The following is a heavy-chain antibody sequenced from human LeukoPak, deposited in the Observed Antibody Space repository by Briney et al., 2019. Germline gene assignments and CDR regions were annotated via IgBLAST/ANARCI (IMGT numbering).Heavy chain of an antibody. Sequence: GGSLRLSCAVSGFTLSEYHMNWVRQAPGKGLERLASITTISHYIYYAGAVRGRFTISRDNANNSLYLQMNSLRGEDTAVYYCARSGGPGTYHQLRYNWFDPWGQGTLVTVSS. D-gene: IGHD3-10*01. V-gene: IGHV3-21*01. CDR2: ITTISHYI. CDR3: ARSGGPGTYHQLRYNWFDP. J-gene: IGHJ5*02. CDR1: GFTLSEYH.